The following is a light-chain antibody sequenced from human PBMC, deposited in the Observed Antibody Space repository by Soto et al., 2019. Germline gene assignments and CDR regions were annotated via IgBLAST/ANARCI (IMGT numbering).Light chain of an antibody. CDR2: DAY. J-gene: IGKJ5*01. Sequence: EVVLTQSPVTLSLPPGERATLSCRASQSFRGLLAWYQQKPGQAPRLLIYDAYNRATGIPPRFSGSGSGTDFTLTISSLEPEDSAVYYCQQRHMWPITFGQGTRREI. V-gene: IGKV3-11*01. CDR3: QQRHMWPIT. CDR1: QSFRGL.